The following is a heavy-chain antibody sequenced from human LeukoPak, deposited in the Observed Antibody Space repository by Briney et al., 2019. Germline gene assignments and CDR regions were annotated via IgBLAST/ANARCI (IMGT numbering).Heavy chain of an antibody. CDR3: AGLSRAAARHNWFDP. CDR2: IIPIFGTA. J-gene: IGHJ5*02. Sequence: SVKVSCKASGGTFSSYAISWVRQAPGQGLEWMGGIIPIFGTANYAQKFQGRVTITADKSTSTAYMELSSLRSEDTAVYYCAGLSRAAARHNWFDPWGQGTLVTVSS. V-gene: IGHV1-69*06. CDR1: GGTFSSYA. D-gene: IGHD6-13*01.